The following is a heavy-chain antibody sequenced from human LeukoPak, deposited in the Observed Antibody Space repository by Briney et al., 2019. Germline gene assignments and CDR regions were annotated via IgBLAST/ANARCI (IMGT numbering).Heavy chain of an antibody. CDR3: ARAGIVVVPAAGSRRTIDY. V-gene: IGHV1-18*01. D-gene: IGHD2-2*01. CDR2: ISAYNGNT. CDR1: GYTFTSYD. J-gene: IGHJ4*02. Sequence: GASVKVSCKASGYTFTSYDINWVRQATGQGLEWMGWISAYNGNTNYAQKLQGRVTMTTDTSTSTAYMELRSLRSDDTAVYYCARAGIVVVPAAGSRRTIDYWGQGTLVTVSS.